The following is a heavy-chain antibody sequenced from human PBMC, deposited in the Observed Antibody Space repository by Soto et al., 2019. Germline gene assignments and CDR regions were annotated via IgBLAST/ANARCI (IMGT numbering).Heavy chain of an antibody. J-gene: IGHJ5*02. CDR3: ARDYYDSSGYILPYNWFDP. V-gene: IGHV1-46*01. D-gene: IGHD3-22*01. CDR1: GYIFVNYG. CDR2: ISPSGGST. Sequence: GASVKVSCKASGYIFVNYGIAWVRQAPGQGLEWMGWISPSGGSTSYAQKFQGRVTMTRDTSTSTVYMELSSLRSEDTAVYYCARDYYDSSGYILPYNWFDPWGQGTLVTVSS.